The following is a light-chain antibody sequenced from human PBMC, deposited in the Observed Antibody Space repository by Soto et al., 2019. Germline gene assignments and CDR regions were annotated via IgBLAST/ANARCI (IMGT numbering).Light chain of an antibody. CDR3: QQYGSSGT. J-gene: IGKJ1*01. V-gene: IGKV3-20*01. CDR2: GAS. Sequence: DIVMTQSPASLSVSPGERATLSCKASQSVSSNLAWYQQKPGPAPRLLIYGASNRATGLPDRFSGSGSGTDFTLTISRLEPEDFAVYYCQQYGSSGTFAQGTKVDIK. CDR1: QSVSSN.